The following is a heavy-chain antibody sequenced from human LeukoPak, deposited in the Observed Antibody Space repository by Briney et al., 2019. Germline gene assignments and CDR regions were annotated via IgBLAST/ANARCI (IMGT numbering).Heavy chain of an antibody. CDR3: ARGGYDQALDY. Sequence: SETLSLTCAVSGVSFSDYSWSWISQPPGKGLEWIGEINHRGSTNYNPSLKRRGTISVDTSNNHLSLRLSSVTAADTALYYCARGGYDQALDYWGQGTLVPVSS. J-gene: IGHJ4*02. CDR2: INHRGST. D-gene: IGHD5-12*01. CDR1: GVSFSDYS. V-gene: IGHV4-34*01.